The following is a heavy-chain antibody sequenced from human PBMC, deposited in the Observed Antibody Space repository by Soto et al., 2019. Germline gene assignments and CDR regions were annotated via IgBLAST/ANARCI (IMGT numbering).Heavy chain of an antibody. V-gene: IGHV3-48*03. J-gene: IGHJ4*02. CDR2: ISSSGSTI. CDR3: AREGGEGATYFDH. CDR1: GFTFSSYE. Sequence: LGGSLRLSCAASGFTFSSYEMNWVRQAPGKGLEWVSYISSSGSTIYYADSVKGRFTISRDNAKNSLYLQMNSLRAEDMAVYYCAREGGEGATYFDHWGQGTLVTVSS. D-gene: IGHD1-26*01.